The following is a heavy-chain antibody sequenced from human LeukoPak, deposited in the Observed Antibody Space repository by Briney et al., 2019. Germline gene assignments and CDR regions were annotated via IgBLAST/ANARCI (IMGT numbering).Heavy chain of an antibody. D-gene: IGHD5-12*01. CDR1: GYTFTSYG. CDR2: ISAYNGNT. V-gene: IGHV1-18*01. Sequence: RASVKVSCKASGYTFTSYGISWVRQAPGQGLEWMGWISAYNGNTNYAQKLQGRVTMTTDTSTSTAYMELRSLRSDDTAVYYCASHRGDIVATSGGGGYYFDYWGQGTLVTVSS. CDR3: ASHRGDIVATSGGGGYYFDY. J-gene: IGHJ4*02.